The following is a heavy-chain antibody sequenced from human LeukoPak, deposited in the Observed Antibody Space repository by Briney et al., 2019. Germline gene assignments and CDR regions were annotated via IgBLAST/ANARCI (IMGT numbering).Heavy chain of an antibody. V-gene: IGHV4-61*01. CDR1: GGSISSGSYY. CDR3: ARGGIQLPDY. CDR2: TYYRGSS. Sequence: AETLSLTCTVSGGSISSGSYYWSWIRQSPGMGLELLGCTYYRGSSNYNPSLKSRVTISLDTFRNQFFLRLSSVTAADTAVYYCARGGIQLPDYWGQGTLVTVSS. J-gene: IGHJ4*02. D-gene: IGHD1-26*01.